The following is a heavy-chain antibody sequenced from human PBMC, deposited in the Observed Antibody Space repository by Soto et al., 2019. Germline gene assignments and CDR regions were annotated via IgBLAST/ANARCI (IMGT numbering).Heavy chain of an antibody. CDR1: GGPFSCYY. CDR3: ARDFTMVRGVIITSGMDV. J-gene: IGHJ6*02. V-gene: IGHV4-34*01. Sequence: SDTVSRTCAVYGGPFSCYYWISIRQPPGKGLEWIGEINHSGSTNYNPSLKSRVTISVDTSKNQFSLKLSSVTAADTVVYYCARDFTMVRGVIITSGMDVWGQGTTVTVSS. CDR2: INHSGST. D-gene: IGHD3-10*01.